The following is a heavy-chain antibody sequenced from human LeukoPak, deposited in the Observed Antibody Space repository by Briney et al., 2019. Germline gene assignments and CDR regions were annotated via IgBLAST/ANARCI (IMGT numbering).Heavy chain of an antibody. J-gene: IGHJ6*02. D-gene: IGHD3-10*01. CDR3: AKRVTMVLGVLGGGMDV. Sequence: GGSLRLSCAASGFTFSSYAMTWVRQAPGRGLEWVSAISCSGDHTFYADSVQGRFTISRDNSRNTLYLQMNSLRVDDTAVYYCAKRVTMVLGVLGGGMDVWGQGTTVTVSS. V-gene: IGHV3-23*01. CDR1: GFTFSSYA. CDR2: ISCSGDHT.